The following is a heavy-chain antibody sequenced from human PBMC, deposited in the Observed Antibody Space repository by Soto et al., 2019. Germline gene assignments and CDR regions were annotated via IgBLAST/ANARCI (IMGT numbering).Heavy chain of an antibody. D-gene: IGHD6-13*01. CDR3: AKDPARSSWYGDWYFDL. V-gene: IGHV3-9*01. J-gene: IGHJ2*01. Sequence: EVQLVESGGGLVQPGRSLRLSCAASGFTFDDYAMHWVRQAPGKGLEWVSGISWNSGSIGYADSVKGRFTISRDNAKNSLYLQMNSLRAEDTALYYCAKDPARSSWYGDWYFDLWGRGTLVTVSS. CDR1: GFTFDDYA. CDR2: ISWNSGSI.